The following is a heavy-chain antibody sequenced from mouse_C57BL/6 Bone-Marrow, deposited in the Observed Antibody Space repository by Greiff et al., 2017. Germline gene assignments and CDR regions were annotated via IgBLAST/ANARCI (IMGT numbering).Heavy chain of an antibody. CDR1: GYTFTDYY. CDR2: INPNNGGT. D-gene: IGHD2-5*01. V-gene: IGHV1-26*01. Sequence: VQLQQSGPELVKPGASVKISCKASGYTFTDYYMNWVKQSHGKSLEWIGDINPNNGGTSYNQKFKGKATLTVDKSSSTAYMELRSLTSEECAVYYGARADDYSNYEFAYWGQGPLVTVSA. J-gene: IGHJ3*01. CDR3: ARADDYSNYEFAY.